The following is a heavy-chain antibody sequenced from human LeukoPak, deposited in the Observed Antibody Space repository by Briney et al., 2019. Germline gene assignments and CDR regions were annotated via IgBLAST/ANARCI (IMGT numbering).Heavy chain of an antibody. Sequence: ASVKVSCKASGYTFINFRINWVRQAPGQGLEWMGWISANNGDTNYAQKLQGRVTMTTDTSTSTAYMELRSLRSDDTAVYYCARDLRYQPDDAFDIWGQGTMVTVSS. V-gene: IGHV1-18*01. CDR3: ARDLRYQPDDAFDI. CDR1: GYTFINFR. D-gene: IGHD1-14*01. CDR2: ISANNGDT. J-gene: IGHJ3*02.